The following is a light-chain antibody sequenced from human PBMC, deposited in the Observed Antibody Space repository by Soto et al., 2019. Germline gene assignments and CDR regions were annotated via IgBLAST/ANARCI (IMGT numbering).Light chain of an antibody. Sequence: EIVLTQSPGTLSLSPGEGATLSCRASQSVSNNYLAWYQQKPGQAPRLLIYGASGRATGVPDRFSGRGSGTDFTLTISRLEPEDFAMYYCQHYGRSPGYAFGQGTKLEI. CDR3: QHYGRSPGYA. CDR2: GAS. J-gene: IGKJ2*01. V-gene: IGKV3-20*01. CDR1: QSVSNNY.